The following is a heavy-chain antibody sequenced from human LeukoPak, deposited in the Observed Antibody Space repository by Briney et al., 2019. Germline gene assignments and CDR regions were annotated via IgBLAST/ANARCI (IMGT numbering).Heavy chain of an antibody. CDR3: AKEMGRGLVGNMDYFNY. CDR1: GFPFSSYG. CDR2: MSYHGSNE. D-gene: IGHD5-12*01. Sequence: PGRSLRLSCAASGFPFSSYGMHWVRQAPGKGLEWVAVMSYHGSNEYYADSVKGRFTISRDNSKNMLFLQVNSLRADDTAVYYCAKEMGRGLVGNMDYFNYWGQGTLVTVSS. V-gene: IGHV3-30*18. J-gene: IGHJ4*02.